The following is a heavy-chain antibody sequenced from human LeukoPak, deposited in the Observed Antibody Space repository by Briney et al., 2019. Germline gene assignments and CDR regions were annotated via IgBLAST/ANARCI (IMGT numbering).Heavy chain of an antibody. CDR1: GYNLNELS. J-gene: IGHJ6*03. V-gene: IGHV1-24*01. D-gene: IGHD4-17*01. CDR2: FDPEDGET. CDR3: ATSYGDYVWDYMDV. Sequence: GSVKVTCKVSGYNLNELSMHWVRQAPGKGLEWMGGFDPEDGETIYAQKFQGRVTMTEDTSTDTAYMELSSLRSEDTAVYYCATSYGDYVWDYMDVWGKGTTVTISS.